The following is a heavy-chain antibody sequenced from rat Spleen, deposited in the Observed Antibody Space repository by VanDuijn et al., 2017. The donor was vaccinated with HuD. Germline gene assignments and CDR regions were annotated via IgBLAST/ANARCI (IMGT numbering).Heavy chain of an antibody. Sequence: EVQLVESDGGLVQPGRSLKLSCAASGFTFSDYYMAWVRQAPKKGLEWVASISYEGSGTYYGDSVKGRFTISRDNAQSTLYLQMNSLRSEDTAIYYCARLNPPFDYWGQGVMVTVSS. CDR1: GFTFSDYY. D-gene: IGHD3-1*01. CDR2: ISYEGSGT. V-gene: IGHV5-22*01. CDR3: ARLNPPFDY. J-gene: IGHJ2*01.